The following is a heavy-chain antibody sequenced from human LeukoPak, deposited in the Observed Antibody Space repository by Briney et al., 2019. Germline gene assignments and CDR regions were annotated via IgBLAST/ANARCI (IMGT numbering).Heavy chain of an antibody. Sequence: SETLSLTCTVSGGSISSSSYYWGWIRQPPGKGLEWIGSIYYSGSTYYNPSLKSRVTISVDTSKNQFSLKLSSVTAADTAVYYCAGKTVVTDYYYYGMDVWGQGTTVTVSS. CDR3: AGKTVVTDYYYYGMDV. CDR1: GGSISSSSYY. V-gene: IGHV4-39*01. D-gene: IGHD4-23*01. J-gene: IGHJ6*02. CDR2: IYYSGST.